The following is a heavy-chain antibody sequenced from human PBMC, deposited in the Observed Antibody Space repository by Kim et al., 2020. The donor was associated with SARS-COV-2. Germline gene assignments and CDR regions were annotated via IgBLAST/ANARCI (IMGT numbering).Heavy chain of an antibody. CDR3: ARVGSTGGNPAFYYYYGMDV. J-gene: IGHJ6*02. V-gene: IGHV3-7*01. CDR1: GFTFSNYW. CDR2: IKQDGSDK. Sequence: GGSLRLSCAASGFTFSNYWMSWVRQAPGKGLEWVANIKQDGSDKYYVDSVKGRFTISRDNAKNLLYLQMNSPRAEDTAVYYCARVGSTGGNPAFYYYYGMDVWGQGTTVTVSS. D-gene: IGHD1-26*01.